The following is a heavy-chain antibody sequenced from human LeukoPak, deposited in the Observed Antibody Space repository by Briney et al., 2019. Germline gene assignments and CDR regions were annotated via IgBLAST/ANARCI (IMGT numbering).Heavy chain of an antibody. CDR3: ARRGSGSYYYYYMDV. J-gene: IGHJ6*03. CDR2: ISAYNGNT. V-gene: IGHV1-18*01. CDR1: GGTFSSYA. Sequence: ASVKVSCKASGGTFSSYAISWVRQAPGQGLEWMGWISAYNGNTNYAQKLQGRVTMTTDTSTSTAYMELRSLRSDDTAVYHCARRGSGSYYYYYMDVWGKGTTVTVSS. D-gene: IGHD3-3*01.